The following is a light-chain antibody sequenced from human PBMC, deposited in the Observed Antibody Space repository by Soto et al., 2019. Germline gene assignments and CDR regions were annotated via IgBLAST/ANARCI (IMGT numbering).Light chain of an antibody. Sequence: EIVLTQSPGTLSLSPGERATLSCRASQSVSSSYLGWFQQRPGQATRLLIYDTSNRATGIPDRFSGSGSGTDFTLTISRLEPEDFAVYYCQQYSGPPYTLGQGTKLQIK. CDR1: QSVSSSY. V-gene: IGKV3-20*01. CDR2: DTS. CDR3: QQYSGPPYT. J-gene: IGKJ2*01.